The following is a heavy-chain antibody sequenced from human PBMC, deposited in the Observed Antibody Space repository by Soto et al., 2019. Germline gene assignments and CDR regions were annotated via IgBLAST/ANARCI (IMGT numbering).Heavy chain of an antibody. J-gene: IGHJ4*02. D-gene: IGHD6-6*01. CDR1: GFTFSSYG. V-gene: IGHV3-30*18. CDR2: ISYDGSNK. CDR3: AKDHTHATFPEYSTPLWFDY. Sequence: GGSLRLSCAASGFTFSSYGMHWVRQAPGKGLEWVAVISYDGSNKYYADSVKGRFTISRDNSKNTLYLQMNSLRAEDTAVYYCAKDHTHATFPEYSTPLWFDYWGQGTLVTVSS.